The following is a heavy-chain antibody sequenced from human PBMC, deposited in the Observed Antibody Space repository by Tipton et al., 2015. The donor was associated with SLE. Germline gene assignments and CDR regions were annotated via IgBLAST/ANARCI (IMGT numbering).Heavy chain of an antibody. Sequence: TLSLTCAVSGGAISSYGYSWSWIRQPPGKVLEWIGYIYQSGVIYYNPSLNSRITISADRAKNQFSLNLRSVTAEDTAVYYCSRKMIVNTGETVIDIWSKGTMLTVTS. CDR2: IYQSGVI. J-gene: IGHJ3*02. D-gene: IGHD3-22*01. V-gene: IGHV4-30-2*01. CDR1: GGAISSYGYS. CDR3: SRKMIVNTGETVIDI.